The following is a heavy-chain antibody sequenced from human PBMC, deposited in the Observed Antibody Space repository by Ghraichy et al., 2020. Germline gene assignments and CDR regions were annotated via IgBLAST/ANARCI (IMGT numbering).Heavy chain of an antibody. CDR2: TRDTARSYTT. D-gene: IGHD2-15*01. CDR1: GFNLGDHY. V-gene: IGHV3-72*01. CDR3: GRDYHDGGGNWYSDV. Sequence: GGSLRLSCAASGFNLGDHYMEWVRQAPGKGLEWVGCTRDTARSYTTEYAASVKGRFTISRDESKNTVFLEMISLKTEDTAVYYGGRDYHDGGGNWYSDVWGRGALVTVSS. J-gene: IGHJ2*01.